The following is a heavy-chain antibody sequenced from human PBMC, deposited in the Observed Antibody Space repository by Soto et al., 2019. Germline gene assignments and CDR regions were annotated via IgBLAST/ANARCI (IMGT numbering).Heavy chain of an antibody. CDR1: GFTFSSYA. Sequence: EVQLLESGGGLVQPGGSLRLSCAASGFTFSSYAMSWVRQAPGKGLEWVSAISGSGGSTYYVDSVKGRFTISRDNYKNTLYLQMNSLRAEDTAVYYCADDGGYSGAFDYWGQGTLVTVSS. CDR3: ADDGGYSGAFDY. V-gene: IGHV3-23*01. CDR2: ISGSGGST. J-gene: IGHJ4*02. D-gene: IGHD5-18*01.